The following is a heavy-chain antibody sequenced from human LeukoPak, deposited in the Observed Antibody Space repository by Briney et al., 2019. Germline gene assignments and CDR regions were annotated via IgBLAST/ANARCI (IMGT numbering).Heavy chain of an antibody. CDR2: FDPEDGET. CDR1: GYTLTELS. J-gene: IGHJ4*02. V-gene: IGHV1-24*01. D-gene: IGHD2-8*01. Sequence: ASVKVSCKVSGYTLTELSMHWVRQAPGKRLEWMGGFDPEDGETIYAQKFQGRVTMTEDTSTDTAYMELSTLRSEDTAVYYCATTYCTNGVCLGGTFDYWGQGTLVTVSS. CDR3: ATTYCTNGVCLGGTFDY.